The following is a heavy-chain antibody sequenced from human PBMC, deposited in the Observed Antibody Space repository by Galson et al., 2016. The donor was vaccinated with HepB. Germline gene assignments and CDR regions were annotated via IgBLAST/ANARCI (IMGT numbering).Heavy chain of an antibody. CDR3: VQGSTAPAV. CDR1: GFTFNNYG. D-gene: IGHD1-26*01. CDR2: ISRSGDSR. J-gene: IGHJ6*04. Sequence: SLRLSCAASGFTFNNYGMTWVRQAPGNGLEVVPSISRSGDSRDYADSEKGRFTISRDNSKNTLSLPMNSLRVEDTAVYYCVQGSTAPAVWGKGTTVTVSS. V-gene: IGHV3-23*01.